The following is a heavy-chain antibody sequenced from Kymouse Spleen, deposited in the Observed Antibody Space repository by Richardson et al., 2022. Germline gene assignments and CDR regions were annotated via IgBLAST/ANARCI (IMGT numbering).Heavy chain of an antibody. J-gene: IGHJ4*02. CDR1: GFTFDDYA. CDR2: ISWNSGSI. Sequence: EVQLVESGGGLVQPGRSLRLSCAASGFTFDDYAMHWVRQAPGKGLEWVSGISWNSGSIGYADSVKGRFTISRDNAKNSLYLQMNSLRAEDTALYYCAKDMGNWNYYWGQGTLVTVSS. CDR3: AKDMGNWNYY. D-gene: IGHD1-7*01. V-gene: IGHV3-9*01.